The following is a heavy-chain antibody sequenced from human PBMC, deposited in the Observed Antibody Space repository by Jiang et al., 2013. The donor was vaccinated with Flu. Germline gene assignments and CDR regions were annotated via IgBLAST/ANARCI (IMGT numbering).Heavy chain of an antibody. V-gene: IGHV4-59*08. CDR1: GGSISSYY. J-gene: IGHJ2*01. D-gene: IGHD2-15*01. CDR2: IYYSGST. Sequence: GPGLVKPSETLSLTCTVSGGSISSYYWSWIRQPPGKGLEWIGYIYYSGSTNYNPSLKSRVTISVDTSKNQFSLKLSSVTAADTAVYYCARHNILGYCSGGSCFADPNWYFDL. CDR3: ARHNILGYCSGGSCFADPNWYFDL.